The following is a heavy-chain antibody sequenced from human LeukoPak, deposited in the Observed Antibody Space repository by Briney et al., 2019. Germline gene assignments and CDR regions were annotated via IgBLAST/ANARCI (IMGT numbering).Heavy chain of an antibody. CDR2: SYPNSGGT. J-gene: IGHJ4*02. Sequence: ASVKVSCKASGYTFTGYYMHWVRQAPGQGREWMGWSYPNSGGTNYAQKFQGRVTMTRDTSISTAYMELSRLRSDDTAVYYCARVGWEYGTLTLGPYFDYWGQGTLVTVSS. CDR1: GYTFTGYY. D-gene: IGHD3-9*01. CDR3: ARVGWEYGTLTLGPYFDY. V-gene: IGHV1-2*02.